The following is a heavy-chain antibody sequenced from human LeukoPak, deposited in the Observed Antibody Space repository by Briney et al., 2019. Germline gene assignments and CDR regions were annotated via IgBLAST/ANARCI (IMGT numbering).Heavy chain of an antibody. J-gene: IGHJ4*02. CDR1: GGTFSSYA. D-gene: IGHD5-24*01. CDR2: IIPIFGTA. Sequence: GASVKVSCKASGGTFSSYAISWVRQAPGQGLEWMGGIIPIFGTANYAQKFQGRVTITADESTSTAYMELSSLRSEDTAVYYCAWTNGDGYNPFDYWGQGTLVTVSS. CDR3: AWTNGDGYNPFDY. V-gene: IGHV1-69*13.